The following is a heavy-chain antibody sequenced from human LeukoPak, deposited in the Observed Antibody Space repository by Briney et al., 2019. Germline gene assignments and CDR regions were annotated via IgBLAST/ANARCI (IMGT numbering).Heavy chain of an antibody. D-gene: IGHD2-2*01. CDR1: GFTVSINY. J-gene: IGHJ4*02. CDR2: IYSGGNT. CDR3: ARGETSSSDY. Sequence: PGGSLRLSCAASGFTVSINYMSWVRQAPGKGLEWVSVIYSGGNTYYADSVKGRFTISRDNSKNTVYLQMNSLRAEDTAVYYCARGETSSSDYWGQGTLVTVSS. V-gene: IGHV3-53*01.